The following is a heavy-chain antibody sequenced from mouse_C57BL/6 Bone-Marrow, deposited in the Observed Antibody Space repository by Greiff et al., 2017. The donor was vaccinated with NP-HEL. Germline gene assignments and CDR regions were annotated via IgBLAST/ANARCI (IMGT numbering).Heavy chain of an antibody. CDR2: IWSDGST. Sequence: VKLVESGPGLVAPSQSLSITCTVSGFSLTSYGVHWVRQPPGKGLEWLVVIWSDGSTTYNSALKSRLSISKDNSKSQVFLKMNRLQTDDTAMYYCARHRIYYYGSSYGYAMDYWGQGTSVTVSS. D-gene: IGHD1-1*01. CDR3: ARHRIYYYGSSYGYAMDY. CDR1: GFSLTSYG. V-gene: IGHV2-6-1*01. J-gene: IGHJ4*01.